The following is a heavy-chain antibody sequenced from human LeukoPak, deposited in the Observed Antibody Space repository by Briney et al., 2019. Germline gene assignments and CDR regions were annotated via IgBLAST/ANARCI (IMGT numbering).Heavy chain of an antibody. D-gene: IGHD2-21*01. CDR1: GFTFSSYS. Sequence: GGSLRLSCAASGFTFSSYSMNWVRQAPGKGLEWVSSISSSSGYIYYADSVKGRFTISRDNAKNSLYLQMNSLRAEDTAVYYCARHLIGYYYGMDVWGQGTTVTVSS. CDR3: ARHLIGYYYGMDV. J-gene: IGHJ6*02. V-gene: IGHV3-21*04. CDR2: ISSSSGYI.